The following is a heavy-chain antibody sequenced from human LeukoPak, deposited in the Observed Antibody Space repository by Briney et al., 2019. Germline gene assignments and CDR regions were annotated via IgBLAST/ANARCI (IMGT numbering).Heavy chain of an antibody. CDR3: ASDDSSGYYGSAMKSFDY. Sequence: SVKVSCKASGGTFSSYAISWVRQAPGQGLEWMGGIIPIFGTANYAQKFQGRVTITADESTSTAYMELSSLRSEDTAVYYCASDDSSGYYGSAMKSFDYWGQGTLVTVS. CDR1: GGTFSSYA. V-gene: IGHV1-69*01. D-gene: IGHD3-22*01. J-gene: IGHJ4*02. CDR2: IIPIFGTA.